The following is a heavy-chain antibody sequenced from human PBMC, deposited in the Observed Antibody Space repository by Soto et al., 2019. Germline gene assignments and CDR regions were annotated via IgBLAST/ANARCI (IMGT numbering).Heavy chain of an antibody. J-gene: IGHJ6*02. D-gene: IGHD2-2*02. Sequence: PSETLSLTCAVYGGSFSGYYWSWIRQPPGKGLEWIGEINHSGSTNYNPSLKSRVTISVDTSKNQFSLKLSSVNAADTAVYYCARERSGYCSSTSCYTGYSSSSRYYYYYYGMDVWGQGTTVTVSS. CDR1: GGSFSGYY. CDR3: ARERSGYCSSTSCYTGYSSSSRYYYYYYGMDV. V-gene: IGHV4-34*01. CDR2: INHSGST.